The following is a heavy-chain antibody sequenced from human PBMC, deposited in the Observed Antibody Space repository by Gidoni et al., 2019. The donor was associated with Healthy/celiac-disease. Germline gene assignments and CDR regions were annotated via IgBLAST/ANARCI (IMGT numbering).Heavy chain of an antibody. D-gene: IGHD3-10*01. Sequence: QVQLVQSGAEVKKPGSSVKVSCKASGGTFSSYTISWVRQAPGQGLEWMGRIIPILGIANYAQKFQGRVTITADKSTSTAYMELSSLRSEDTAVYYCASDYYGSGVYYYYGMDVWGQGTTVTVSS. J-gene: IGHJ6*02. CDR2: IIPILGIA. V-gene: IGHV1-69*02. CDR3: ASDYYGSGVYYYYGMDV. CDR1: GGTFSSYT.